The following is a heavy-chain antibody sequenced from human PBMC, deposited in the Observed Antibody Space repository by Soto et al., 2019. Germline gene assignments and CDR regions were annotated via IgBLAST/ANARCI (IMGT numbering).Heavy chain of an antibody. V-gene: IGHV1-69*01. J-gene: IGHJ6*02. CDR2: IIPIFGTA. CDR3: ARPRRGSYYYYYYGMDV. CDR1: GGAFSSYA. D-gene: IGHD1-26*01. Sequence: QVQLVQSGAEVKKPGSSVKVSCKASGGAFSSYAISWVRQAPGQGLEWMGGIIPIFGTANYAQKFQGRVTITADESTSTAYMELSSLRSEDTAVYYCARPRRGSYYYYYYGMDVWGQGTTVTVSS.